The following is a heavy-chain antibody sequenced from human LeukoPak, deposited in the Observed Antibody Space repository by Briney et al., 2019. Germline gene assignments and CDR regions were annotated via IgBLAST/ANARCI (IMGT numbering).Heavy chain of an antibody. Sequence: SETLSLTCTVSGGSISSYYWSWIRRPAGKGLEWIGRIYTSGSTNYNPSLKSRVTMSVDTSKNQFSLKLSSVTAADTAVYYCARSYYDFWSGYPLTTYGMDVWGQGTTVTVSS. V-gene: IGHV4-4*07. CDR1: GGSISSYY. J-gene: IGHJ6*02. D-gene: IGHD3-3*01. CDR3: ARSYYDFWSGYPLTTYGMDV. CDR2: IYTSGST.